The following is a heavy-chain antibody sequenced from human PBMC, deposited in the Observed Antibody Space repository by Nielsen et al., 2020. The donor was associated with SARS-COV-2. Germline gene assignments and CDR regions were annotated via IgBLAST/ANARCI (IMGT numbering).Heavy chain of an antibody. CDR2: IYPGDSDT. CDR1: GYKFTDNW. Sequence: GESLKISCKASGYKFTDNWIGWVRQMPGKGLEWMGFIYPGDSDTRYSPSFQGQVTMSVDTSTDTAYLEWRSLKASDTATYYCARYDDWFDPWGQGTLVTVTS. V-gene: IGHV5-51*01. CDR3: ARYDDWFDP. J-gene: IGHJ5*02. D-gene: IGHD1-1*01.